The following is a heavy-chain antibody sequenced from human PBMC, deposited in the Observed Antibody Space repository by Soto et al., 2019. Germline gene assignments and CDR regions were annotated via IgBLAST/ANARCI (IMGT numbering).Heavy chain of an antibody. CDR1: GYTFSSYG. J-gene: IGHJ4*02. CDR2: ISAYNGNT. CDR3: EGGKERGGCFDY. Sequence: QVQLVQSGAEVKKPGASVKVSCKASGYTFSSYGISWLRQAPGQGLEWMGWISAYNGNTHYAQKLQGRVTMTTDTSTSKAYMGLRSRRSDDTAVYCCEGGKERGGCFDYWGQGTLVNVSS. D-gene: IGHD3-16*01. V-gene: IGHV1-18*01.